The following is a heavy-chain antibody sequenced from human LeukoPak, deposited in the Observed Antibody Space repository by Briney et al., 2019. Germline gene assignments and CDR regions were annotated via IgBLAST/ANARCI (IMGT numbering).Heavy chain of an antibody. CDR1: GYTFTSYA. V-gene: IGHV7-4-1*02. CDR3: ARITGDGLDL. J-gene: IGHJ3*01. Sequence: ASVKVSCKASGYTFTSYAINWVRQAPGQGLEWMGWINTKSGNPTYAQGVTGRFVFSLDTSHSTPLLQISSLKAGDTAMYYGARITGDGLDLWGQGTMVTVSS. D-gene: IGHD7-27*01. CDR2: INTKSGNP.